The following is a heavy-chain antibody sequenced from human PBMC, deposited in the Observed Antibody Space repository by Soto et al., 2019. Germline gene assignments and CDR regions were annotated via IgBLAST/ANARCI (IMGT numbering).Heavy chain of an antibody. J-gene: IGHJ4*02. Sequence: GGSLGIKGSSSGFATEAYPMHSGRPATGKGLEGVSGISWNSGSIGYADSVKGRFTISRDNAKNSLYLQMNSLRAEDTALYYCTKDSRATRPDTFDYSRQGRRVNVS. CDR3: TKDSRATRPDTFDY. V-gene: IGHV3-9*02. D-gene: IGHD1-26*01. CDR2: ISWNSGSI. CDR1: GFATEAYP.